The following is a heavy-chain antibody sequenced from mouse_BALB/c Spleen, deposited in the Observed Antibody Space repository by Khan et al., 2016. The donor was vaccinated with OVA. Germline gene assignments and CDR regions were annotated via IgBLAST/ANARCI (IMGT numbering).Heavy chain of an antibody. J-gene: IGHJ2*01. CDR3: ARGNYYGYYFDY. CDR2: ISYSGVT. Sequence: EVQLVESGPGLVKPSQSLSLTCTVTGYSITSGYAWNWIRQFPGNKLEWMGYISYSGVTSYTPSLKSRISINRDTSKNQFFLQLNYVTTEDTATYYCARGNYYGYYFDYWGQGTTLTVSS. D-gene: IGHD1-1*01. V-gene: IGHV3-2*02. CDR1: GYSITSGYA.